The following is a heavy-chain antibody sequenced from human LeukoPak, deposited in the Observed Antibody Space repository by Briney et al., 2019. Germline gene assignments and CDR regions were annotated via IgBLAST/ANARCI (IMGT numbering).Heavy chain of an antibody. D-gene: IGHD6-13*01. CDR2: ISGSGGST. Sequence: GGSLRLSCAASGFTFSSYTMSWVRQAPGKGLEWVSAISGSGGSTYYADSVKGRFTISRDNSKNTLYLQMNSPRAEDTAVYYCAKDPTPYSSSWGDWGQGTLVTVSS. V-gene: IGHV3-23*01. J-gene: IGHJ4*02. CDR1: GFTFSSYT. CDR3: AKDPTPYSSSWGD.